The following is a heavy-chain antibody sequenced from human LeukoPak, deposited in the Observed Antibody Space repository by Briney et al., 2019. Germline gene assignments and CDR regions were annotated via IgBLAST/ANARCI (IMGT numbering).Heavy chain of an antibody. V-gene: IGHV1-69*04. CDR3: ARLGGKSNSGDY. J-gene: IGHJ4*02. CDR1: GGTFSSYA. Sequence: ALVKVSCKASGGTFSSYAISWVRQAPGQGLEWMGRIILILGIANYAQKFQGRVTITADKSTSTAYMELSSLRSEDTAVYYCARLGGKSNSGDYWGQGTLVTVSS. D-gene: IGHD4-23*01. CDR2: IILILGIA.